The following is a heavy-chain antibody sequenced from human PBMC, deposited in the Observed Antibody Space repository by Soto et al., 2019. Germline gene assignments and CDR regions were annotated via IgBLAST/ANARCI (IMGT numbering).Heavy chain of an antibody. CDR3: ATSSDWSPLLDY. J-gene: IGHJ4*02. CDR2: INPNGGGT. D-gene: IGHD6-19*01. Sequence: QVPLVQSGAEVTKPGASVKVSCKASEHTVTGYYLHWVRQAPGQGLAWMGWINPNGGGTIYAQKIQGRLTMTRDTSITTAYMELSRLRADDTAFYFCATSSDWSPLLDYWGQGNLVTVSS. CDR1: EHTVTGYY. V-gene: IGHV1-2*02.